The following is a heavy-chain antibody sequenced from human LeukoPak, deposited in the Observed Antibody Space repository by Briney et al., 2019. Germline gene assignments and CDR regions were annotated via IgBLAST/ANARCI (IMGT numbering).Heavy chain of an antibody. CDR2: TSYDGSKK. V-gene: IGHV3-30*18. J-gene: IGHJ4*02. CDR1: GFTFSSYG. Sequence: GGSLRLSCAAPGFTFSSYGMHWVRQAPGKGLEWVAVTSYDGSKKFYADSVKGRFTISRDNSKNTLYLQMNSLRAEDTAVYYCAKDRRVVPAATLDYWGQGTLVTVSS. CDR3: AKDRRVVPAATLDY. D-gene: IGHD2-2*01.